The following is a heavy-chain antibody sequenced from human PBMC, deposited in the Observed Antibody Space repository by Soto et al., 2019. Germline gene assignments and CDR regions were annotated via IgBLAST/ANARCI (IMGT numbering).Heavy chain of an antibody. CDR3: ARERSIAAAGTTMSY. D-gene: IGHD6-13*01. CDR1: GYTFTGYY. J-gene: IGHJ4*02. CDR2: INPNSGGT. Sequence: QVQLVQSGAEVKKPGASVKVSCKASGYTFTGYYMHWVRQAPGQGLEWMGWINPNSGGTNYAQKFQGWVTMTRDTSISTAYMELSRLRSDDTAVYYCARERSIAAAGTTMSYWGQGTLVTVSS. V-gene: IGHV1-2*04.